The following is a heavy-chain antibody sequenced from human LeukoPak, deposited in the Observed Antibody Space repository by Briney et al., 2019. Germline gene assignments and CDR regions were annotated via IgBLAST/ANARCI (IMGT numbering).Heavy chain of an antibody. J-gene: IGHJ4*01. D-gene: IGHD4-11*01. Sequence: PGGSLRLSCAASGFTFSNYGMHWVRQAPGKGLEWVVVISHDGSNNNYADSVKGRFTISRDNSKNTLYLQMNSLRPEDTAVYYCVRSAFLTTEFYFDYWGHGTLVTVSS. V-gene: IGHV3-30*03. CDR1: GFTFSNYG. CDR2: ISHDGSNN. CDR3: VRSAFLTTEFYFDY.